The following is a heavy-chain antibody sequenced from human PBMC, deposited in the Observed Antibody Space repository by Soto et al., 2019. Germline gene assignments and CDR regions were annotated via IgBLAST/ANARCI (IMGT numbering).Heavy chain of an antibody. CDR1: GFAFGGFT. V-gene: IGHV3-23*01. D-gene: IGHD6-13*01. J-gene: IGHJ4*02. Sequence: VQVLESGGGLVQPGGSLRLSCSVSGFAFGGFTMTWVRQAPGKGLEWVSSISGSAARTYYADSVQGRFTISRDNSKSTLFLQMSSLRVDDTAEYYCTRGGVGTAGSCDFWGQGTLVAVSS. CDR2: ISGSAART. CDR3: TRGGVGTAGSCDF.